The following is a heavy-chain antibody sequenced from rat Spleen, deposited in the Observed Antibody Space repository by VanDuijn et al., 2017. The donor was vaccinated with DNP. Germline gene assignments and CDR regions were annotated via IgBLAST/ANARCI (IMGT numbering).Heavy chain of an antibody. V-gene: IGHV5-58*01. CDR1: GFSLTSYH. J-gene: IGHJ4*01. CDR3: AKDRGNGAVDA. D-gene: IGHD4-1*01. CDR2: INTDGGGT. Sequence: VQLKESGPGLVQPSQTMSLTCTVSGFSLTSYHVSWVRQPPGKGLEWTSSINTDGGGTYYPDSVKGRFTISRDNAENAIYLQMNSLRSEDTATYYCAKDRGNGAVDAWGQGASVTVSS.